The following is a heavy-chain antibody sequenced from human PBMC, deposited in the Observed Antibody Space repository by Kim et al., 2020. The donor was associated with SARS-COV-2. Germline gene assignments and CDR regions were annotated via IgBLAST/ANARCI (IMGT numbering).Heavy chain of an antibody. D-gene: IGHD3-10*01. V-gene: IGHV3-21*01. Sequence: GGSLRLSCAASGFTFSDYAMKWVRQAPGKGLEWISSVSTRSNYIYYADSVKGRFTISRDNAKNSMYLQMKSLRAGDTAVYYCTRLGRGFDYWGQGTLVTVSS. CDR2: VSTRSNYI. CDR1: GFTFSDYA. CDR3: TRLGRGFDY. J-gene: IGHJ4*02.